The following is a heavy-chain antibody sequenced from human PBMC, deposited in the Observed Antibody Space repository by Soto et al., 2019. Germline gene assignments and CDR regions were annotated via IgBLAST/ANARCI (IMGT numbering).Heavy chain of an antibody. CDR3: ARRTRGAGWFDP. Sequence: GSLRLSCAASGFTFSDNYMTWIRQAPGRGLEWVAYISDSGNIIYYADSVQGRFTVSRYNAKNSLYLQMNSLSAEDTAVYYCARRTRGAGWFDPWGQGTLVTVS. J-gene: IGHJ5*02. V-gene: IGHV3-11*01. CDR1: GFTFSDNY. CDR2: ISDSGNII. D-gene: IGHD6-19*01.